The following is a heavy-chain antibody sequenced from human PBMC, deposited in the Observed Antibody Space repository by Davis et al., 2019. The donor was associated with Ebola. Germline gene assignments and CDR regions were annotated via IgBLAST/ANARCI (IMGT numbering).Heavy chain of an antibody. CDR3: ARGGAALPYYYYMAD. Sequence: PSETLSLTCTVSGGSISTHCWSWIRQPAGKGLEWIGRIYTSGSTNYNPSLKSRVTMSVDTSKNQCPLKLSSVCAADTAVYYCARGGAALPYYYYMADWGKGTTVTVSS. CDR1: GGSISTHC. CDR2: IYTSGST. V-gene: IGHV4-4*07. D-gene: IGHD6-6*01. J-gene: IGHJ6*03.